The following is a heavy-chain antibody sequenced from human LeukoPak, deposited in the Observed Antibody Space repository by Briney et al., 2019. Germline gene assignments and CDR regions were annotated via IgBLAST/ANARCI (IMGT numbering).Heavy chain of an antibody. CDR2: INSDGSST. J-gene: IGHJ4*02. CDR1: GFTFSSYW. D-gene: IGHD6-13*01. Sequence: GGSLRLSXAASGFTFSSYWMHWVRQAPGKGLVWVSRINSDGSSTSYADSVKGRFTISRDNAKNTLYLQMNSLRAEDTAVYYCARDQARRTVIAAAGNLDYWGQGTLVTVSS. CDR3: ARDQARRTVIAAAGNLDY. V-gene: IGHV3-74*01.